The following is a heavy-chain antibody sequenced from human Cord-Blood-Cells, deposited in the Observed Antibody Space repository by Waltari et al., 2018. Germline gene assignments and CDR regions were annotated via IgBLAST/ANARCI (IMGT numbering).Heavy chain of an antibody. D-gene: IGHD1-26*01. CDR2: IKSKTDGGTT. J-gene: IGHJ4*02. Sequence: EVQLVESGGGLVKPGGSLRLSCAASGFTFSTAWMSWVRQAPGKGLEWVGRIKSKTDGGTTDYAAPVKGRFTISRDDSKNTLYLQMNSLKTEDTAVYYCTTEYSGSSFDYWGQGTLVTVSS. CDR1: GFTFSTAW. CDR3: TTEYSGSSFDY. V-gene: IGHV3-15*01.